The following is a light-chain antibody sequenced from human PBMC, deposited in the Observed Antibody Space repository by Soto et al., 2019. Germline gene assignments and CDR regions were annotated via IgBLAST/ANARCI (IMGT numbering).Light chain of an antibody. CDR2: EVS. Sequence: QSALTQPASVSGSPGQSITISCTGTSSDVGGYNYVSWYQQHPGKAPKLMIYEVSNRPSGVSNRFSGYKSGNTASLTISGLQAEDEADYYCSSYTSSSTPLYVFGTGTKLTVL. CDR1: SSDVGGYNY. CDR3: SSYTSSSTPLYV. V-gene: IGLV2-14*01. J-gene: IGLJ1*01.